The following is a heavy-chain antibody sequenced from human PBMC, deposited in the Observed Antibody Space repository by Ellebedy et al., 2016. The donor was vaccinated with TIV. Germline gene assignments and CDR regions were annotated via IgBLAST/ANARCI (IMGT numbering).Heavy chain of an antibody. J-gene: IGHJ6*02. Sequence: AASVKVSCKASGGTFSSYAISWVRQAPGQGLEWMGGIIPIFGTANYAQKFQGRVTITADESTSTAYMELSSLRSEDTAVYYCARDLVYGSGSYFSPPYYYGMDVWGQGTTVTVSS. CDR1: GGTFSSYA. V-gene: IGHV1-69*13. CDR3: ARDLVYGSGSYFSPPYYYGMDV. D-gene: IGHD3-10*01. CDR2: IIPIFGTA.